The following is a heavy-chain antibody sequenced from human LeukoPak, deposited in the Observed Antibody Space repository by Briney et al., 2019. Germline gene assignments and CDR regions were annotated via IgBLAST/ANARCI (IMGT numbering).Heavy chain of an antibody. D-gene: IGHD5-24*01. CDR1: GFTFSRYW. CDR3: AREMATINDAFDI. J-gene: IGHJ3*02. V-gene: IGHV3-74*01. Sequence: SGGSLRLSCAASGFTFSRYWMHWVRHAPGKGLVWVSRINSDGSSTSYADSVKGRFTISRDNAKNTLYLQMNSLRAEDTAVYYCAREMATINDAFDIWGQGTMVTVSS. CDR2: INSDGSST.